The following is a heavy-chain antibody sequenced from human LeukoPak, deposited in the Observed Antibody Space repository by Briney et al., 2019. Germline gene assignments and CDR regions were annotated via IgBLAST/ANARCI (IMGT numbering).Heavy chain of an antibody. J-gene: IGHJ4*02. V-gene: IGHV4-39*01. CDR2: INFIGRT. CDR3: ARLTKGRYFDYIFAF. CDR1: GFSVSDPLSY. D-gene: IGHD3-9*01. Sequence: SETLSLTCTVSGFSVSDPLSYWGWVRQPPGKGLEWIAEINFIGRTSYDSSLNSRVTMSVGTSKNQFSLKMTSVSAADTAVYFCARLTKGRYFDYIFAFWGQGILVTVSS.